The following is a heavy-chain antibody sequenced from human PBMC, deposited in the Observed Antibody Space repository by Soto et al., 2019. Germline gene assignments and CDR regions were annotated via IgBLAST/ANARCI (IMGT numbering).Heavy chain of an antibody. D-gene: IGHD4-17*01. CDR3: ARDPVETTGFDP. Sequence: TLSLTCTVSVGSISSGGNYWSWILQHPGKGLEWIGYIYYIGNTYYNPSLKSRVTISRDTSKNQFSLKLSSVTAADTAVYYCARDPVETTGFDPWGRGTLVTVSS. CDR2: IYYIGNT. CDR1: VGSISSGGNY. V-gene: IGHV4-31*03. J-gene: IGHJ5*02.